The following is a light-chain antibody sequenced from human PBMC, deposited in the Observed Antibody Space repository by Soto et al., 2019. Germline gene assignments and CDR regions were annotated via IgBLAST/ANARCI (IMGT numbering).Light chain of an antibody. Sequence: EIVMTQSPATLSVSPGGRATLSCRASQSISDTLAWYQQKPGQAPRLLIYSASRRATGFPGRFSGSGSGTDFTLTISSLEPEDSAVYYCQQRHMWPITFGQGTRLEIK. V-gene: IGKV3-15*01. J-gene: IGKJ5*01. CDR1: QSISDT. CDR2: SAS. CDR3: QQRHMWPIT.